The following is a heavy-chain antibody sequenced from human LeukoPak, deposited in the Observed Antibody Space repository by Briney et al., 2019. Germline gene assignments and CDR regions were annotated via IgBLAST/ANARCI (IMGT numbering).Heavy chain of an antibody. CDR2: ISSSSSTI. D-gene: IGHD4-17*01. CDR1: GFTFSSYS. Sequence: GGSLRLSCAASGFTFSSYSMNWVRQAPGKGLEWVSYISSSSSTIYYADSVKGRFTISRDNAKNSLYLQMNSLRAEDTAVYYCARERKDGDYDAVDYWGQGTLVTVSP. J-gene: IGHJ4*02. V-gene: IGHV3-48*04. CDR3: ARERKDGDYDAVDY.